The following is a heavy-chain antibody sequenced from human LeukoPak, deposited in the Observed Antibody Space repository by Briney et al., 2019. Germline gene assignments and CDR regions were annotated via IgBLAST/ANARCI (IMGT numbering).Heavy chain of an antibody. CDR1: GFTFSSYA. D-gene: IGHD3-22*01. CDR3: AKGGVRYDSSGYYFHFDY. Sequence: QTGGSLRLSCAASGFTFSSYAMSWVCQAPGKGLEWVSAISGSGGSTYYADSVKGRFTISRDNSKNTLYLQMNSLRAEDTAVYYCAKGGVRYDSSGYYFHFDYWGQGTLVTVSS. V-gene: IGHV3-23*01. J-gene: IGHJ4*02. CDR2: ISGSGGST.